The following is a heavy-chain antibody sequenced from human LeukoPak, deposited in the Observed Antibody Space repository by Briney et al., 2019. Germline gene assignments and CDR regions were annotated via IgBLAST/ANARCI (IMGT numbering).Heavy chain of an antibody. Sequence: PSETLSLTCSVTGGSISTYFWNWIRQPPGKGLEWIGHIYYSGSTNYNPSLKSRVTISVDTSKNQFSLKLSSVTAADTAVYYCASAYYYDSSGYSSHFDYWGQGTLVTASS. CDR3: ASAYYYDSSGYSSHFDY. V-gene: IGHV4-59*12. J-gene: IGHJ4*02. D-gene: IGHD3-22*01. CDR2: IYYSGST. CDR1: GGSISTYF.